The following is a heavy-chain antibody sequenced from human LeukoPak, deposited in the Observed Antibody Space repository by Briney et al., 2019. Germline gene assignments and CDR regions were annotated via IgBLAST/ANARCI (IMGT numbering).Heavy chain of an antibody. CDR1: GYTFTSYG. CDR2: ISAYNGNT. J-gene: IGHJ4*02. D-gene: IGHD5-18*01. Sequence: ASVKVSFKASGYTFTSYGSSWVRQAPGQGLEWMGWISAYNGNTNYAQKLQGRVTMTTDTSTSTAYMELRSLRSDDTAVYYCARIGYSYGYFDYWGQGTLVTVSS. V-gene: IGHV1-18*01. CDR3: ARIGYSYGYFDY.